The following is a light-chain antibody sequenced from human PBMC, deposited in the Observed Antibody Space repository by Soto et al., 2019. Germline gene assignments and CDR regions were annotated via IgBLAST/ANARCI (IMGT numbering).Light chain of an antibody. CDR1: SSDVGSYNR. V-gene: IGLV2-18*02. Sequence: QSALTQPPSVSGSPGQSVTISCTGTSSDVGSYNRVSWYQQPPGTAPKLMIYEVSNRPSVVPDRFSGSKSGNTASLTISGLQAEDEADYYCNSYTSSSTYVFGTGTKVTVL. CDR3: NSYTSSSTYV. CDR2: EVS. J-gene: IGLJ1*01.